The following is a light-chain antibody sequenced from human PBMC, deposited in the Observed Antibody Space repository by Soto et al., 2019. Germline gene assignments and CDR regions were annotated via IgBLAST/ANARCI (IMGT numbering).Light chain of an antibody. CDR2: YAA. V-gene: IGKV3-11*01. Sequence: EIVLTQSPSTLSLSPGERATLSCRASQSVSSYLASYQQQPGQAPRLLIYYAANRATGIPARFSGSGSGTAFSLPISSLVPEDFAVYYCQQRSNWPPITFGQGTRLEIK. CDR1: QSVSSY. J-gene: IGKJ5*01. CDR3: QQRSNWPPIT.